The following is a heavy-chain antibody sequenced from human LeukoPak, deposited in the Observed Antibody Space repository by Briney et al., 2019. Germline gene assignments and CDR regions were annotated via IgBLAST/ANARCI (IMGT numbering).Heavy chain of an antibody. J-gene: IGHJ4*02. V-gene: IGHV3-30*02. CDR2: IRYDGSNK. CDR3: AKDYGQYCSGGSCLLPYFDY. D-gene: IGHD2-15*01. Sequence: PGGSLRLSCAASGFTFGSYGMHWVRQAPGKGLEWVAFIRYDGSNKYYADSVKGRFTISRDNSKNTLYLQMNSLRAEDTAVYYCAKDYGQYCSGGSCLLPYFDYWGQGTLVTVSS. CDR1: GFTFGSYG.